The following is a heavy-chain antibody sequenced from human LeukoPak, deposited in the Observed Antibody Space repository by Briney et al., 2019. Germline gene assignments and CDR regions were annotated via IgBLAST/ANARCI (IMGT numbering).Heavy chain of an antibody. D-gene: IGHD6-13*01. CDR2: IDHSGTT. CDR3: ARAAGTGYYYYMDV. J-gene: IGHJ6*03. CDR1: GYSVSSGYY. Sequence: MASQTLSLTCGVSGYSVSSGYYWGWIRQPPKKGLEWIGSIDHSGTTYNNPSLKSRVTISIDTSKNQFSLKLSSVTAADTAMYYCARAAGTGYYYYMDVWGKGTTVTVSS. V-gene: IGHV4-38-2*01.